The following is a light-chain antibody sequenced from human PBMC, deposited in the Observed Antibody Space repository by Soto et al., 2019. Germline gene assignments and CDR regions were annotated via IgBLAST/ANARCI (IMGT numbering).Light chain of an antibody. CDR2: EVR. V-gene: IGLV2-14*01. CDR1: SSDVGDYNY. Sequence: QSALTQPRSVSGSPGQSVTISCTGTSSDVGDYNYVSWYQQHPGKAPKLMISEVRNRPSGISYRFTGSKSGNTASLTISGLQAEDEADYYCSSYTTTSTLVFGGGTKLTVL. CDR3: SSYTTTSTLV. J-gene: IGLJ3*02.